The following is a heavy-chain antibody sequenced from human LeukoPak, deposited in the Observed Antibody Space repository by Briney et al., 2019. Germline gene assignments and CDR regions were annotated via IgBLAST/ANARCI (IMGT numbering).Heavy chain of an antibody. Sequence: SVTVSCKASGGTFSSYAISWVRQAPGQGLEWMGGIIPIFGTANYAQKFQGRVTITADESTSTAYMELSSLRSEDTAVYYCAATTDIVVVVAASPPYFDYWGQGTLVTVSS. J-gene: IGHJ4*02. CDR3: AATTDIVVVVAASPPYFDY. D-gene: IGHD2-15*01. V-gene: IGHV1-69*13. CDR2: IIPIFGTA. CDR1: GGTFSSYA.